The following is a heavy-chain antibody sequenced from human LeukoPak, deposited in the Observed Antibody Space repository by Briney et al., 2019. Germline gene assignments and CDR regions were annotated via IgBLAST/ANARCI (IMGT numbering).Heavy chain of an antibody. Sequence: GGSLRLSCAASGFTFSSYAMSWVRQAPGKGLEWVSAISGSGVTTYYADSVKGRFTISRDNSKNTLYLQMNSLRVEDTAVYYCAKDRIVGATTSYDYFDYWGQGTLVAVSS. V-gene: IGHV3-23*01. J-gene: IGHJ4*02. CDR2: ISGSGVTT. D-gene: IGHD1-26*01. CDR3: AKDRIVGATTSYDYFDY. CDR1: GFTFSSYA.